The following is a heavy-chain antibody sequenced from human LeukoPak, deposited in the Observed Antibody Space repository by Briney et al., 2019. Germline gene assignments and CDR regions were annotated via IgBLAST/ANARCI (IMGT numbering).Heavy chain of an antibody. D-gene: IGHD2-2*02. J-gene: IGHJ4*02. CDR3: ANSGYCSSTSCYTTGRSGY. CDR2: IWYDGSNQ. Sequence: PGGSLRLSCAASGFTFSSYAMYWVRQAPGKGLEWVAIIWYDGSNQYYGDSVKGRFTISRDNSKNTLYLQMNSLRAEDTAVYYCANSGYCSSTSCYTTGRSGYWGQGTLVTVSS. CDR1: GFTFSSYA. V-gene: IGHV3-33*08.